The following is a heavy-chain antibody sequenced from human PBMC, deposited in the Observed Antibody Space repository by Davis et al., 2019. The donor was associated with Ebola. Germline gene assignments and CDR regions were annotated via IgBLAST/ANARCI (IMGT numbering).Heavy chain of an antibody. CDR1: GYTFPSYY. CDR2: INPSGGST. V-gene: IGHV1-46*01. J-gene: IGHJ3*02. Sequence: ASVTVSCMASGYTFPSYYMHRVRQAPGQGLEWMGIINPSGGSTSYAQKFQGRVTMTRDTSTSTVYMELSSLRSEDTAVYYCARDRRNDHDAFDIWGQGTMVTVSS. CDR3: ARDRRNDHDAFDI.